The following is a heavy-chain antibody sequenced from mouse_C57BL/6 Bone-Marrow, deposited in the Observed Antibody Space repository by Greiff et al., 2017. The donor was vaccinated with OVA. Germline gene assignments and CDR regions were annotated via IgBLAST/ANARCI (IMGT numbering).Heavy chain of an antibody. CDR3: ARERVYYGSSLWYFDV. J-gene: IGHJ1*03. CDR1: GYTFTSYG. D-gene: IGHD1-1*01. V-gene: IGHV1-58*01. CDR2: IYIGNGYT. Sequence: EVQLQESGAELVRPGSSVKMSCKTSGYTFTSYGINWVKQRPGQGLEWIGYIYIGNGYTEYNEKFKGKATLTSDTSSSTAYMQLSSLTSEDSAIYFCARERVYYGSSLWYFDVWGTGTTVTVSS.